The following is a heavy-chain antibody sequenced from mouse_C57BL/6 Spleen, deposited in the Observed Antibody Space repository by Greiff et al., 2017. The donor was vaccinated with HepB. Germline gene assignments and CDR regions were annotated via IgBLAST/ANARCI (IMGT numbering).Heavy chain of an antibody. CDR2: ISDGGSYT. CDR3: ARDPNYDEETWFAY. Sequence: VQLKESGGGLVKPGGSLKLSCAASGFTFSSYAMSWVRQTPEKRLEWVATISDGGSYTYYPDNVKGRFTISRDNAKNNLYLQMSHLKSEDTAMYYCARDPNYDEETWFAYWGQGTLVTVSA. J-gene: IGHJ3*01. D-gene: IGHD2-4*01. V-gene: IGHV5-4*01. CDR1: GFTFSSYA.